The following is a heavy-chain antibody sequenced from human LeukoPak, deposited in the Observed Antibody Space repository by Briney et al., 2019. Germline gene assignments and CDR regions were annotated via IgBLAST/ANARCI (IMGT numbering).Heavy chain of an antibody. CDR1: GNSISSGDYY. V-gene: IGHV4-61*02. CDR3: ASAVTTYYFDY. Sequence: SQTLSLTCTVSGNSISSGDYYWSWIRQPAGKGLEWIGRIYTSGSTTYNPSLKSRVTISGDTSENQFSLRLSSVTAADTAVYYCASAVTTYYFDYWGQGTLVTVSS. J-gene: IGHJ4*02. CDR2: IYTSGST. D-gene: IGHD4-17*01.